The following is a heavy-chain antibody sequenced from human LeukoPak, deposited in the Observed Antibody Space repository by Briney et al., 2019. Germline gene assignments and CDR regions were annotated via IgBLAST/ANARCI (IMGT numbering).Heavy chain of an antibody. CDR3: ASQRARGYYYGMDV. J-gene: IGHJ6*02. CDR1: GGSISSYY. Sequence: PSETLSLTCTVSGGSISSYYWSWIRQPPGKGLEWIGYIYYSGSTNYNPSLKSRVTISVDTSKNQFSLKLSSVTAADTAVYYCASQRARGYYYGMDVWGQGTTVTVSS. V-gene: IGHV4-59*08. D-gene: IGHD3-10*01. CDR2: IYYSGST.